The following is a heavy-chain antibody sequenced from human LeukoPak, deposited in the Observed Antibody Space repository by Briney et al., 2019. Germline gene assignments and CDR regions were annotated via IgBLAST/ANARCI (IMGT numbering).Heavy chain of an antibody. D-gene: IGHD3-22*01. CDR3: AKSRWTPYYYDSSGYYGTNYYYGMDV. Sequence: HPGGSLRLSCAASGFTFSSYSMNWVRQAPGKGLEWVSYISSSSSTIYYADSVKGRLTISRDNSKNTLYLQMNSLRAEDTAVYYCAKSRWTPYYYDSSGYYGTNYYYGMDVWGQGTTVTVSS. CDR2: ISSSSSTI. J-gene: IGHJ6*02. CDR1: GFTFSSYS. V-gene: IGHV3-48*01.